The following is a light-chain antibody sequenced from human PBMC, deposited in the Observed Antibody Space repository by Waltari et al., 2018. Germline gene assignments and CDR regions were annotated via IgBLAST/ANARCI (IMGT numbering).Light chain of an antibody. V-gene: IGLV3-1*01. CDR1: NFGDKI. CDR2: HDS. Sequence: SYELTQPPSVSVSPGQTASITCSGDNFGDKITSWYQQKPGQSPVLVTYHDSKRPSGIPERFSGSNSGNAATLTIRGTQAMDEADYYCQAWDSSTYVFGSGTTVTVL. J-gene: IGLJ1*01. CDR3: QAWDSSTYV.